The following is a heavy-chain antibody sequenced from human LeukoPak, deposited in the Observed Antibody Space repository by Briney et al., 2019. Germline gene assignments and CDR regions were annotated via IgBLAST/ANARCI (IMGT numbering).Heavy chain of an antibody. CDR2: ISGSGGST. V-gene: IGHV3-23*01. CDR3: AKDFVRYNIQFDY. J-gene: IGHJ4*02. D-gene: IGHD1-14*01. Sequence: GGSLRLSCAASGFTFSSYAMSWVRQAPGKGLEWVSAISGSGGSTYYADSVKGRFTISRDNSKNTLYLQMDSLRAEDTALYYCAKDFVRYNIQFDYWGQGALVTVSS. CDR1: GFTFSSYA.